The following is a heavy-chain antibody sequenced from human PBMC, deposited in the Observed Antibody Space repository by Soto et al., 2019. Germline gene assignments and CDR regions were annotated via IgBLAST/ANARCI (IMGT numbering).Heavy chain of an antibody. V-gene: IGHV4-59*01. J-gene: IGHJ4*02. CDR1: NGSINNYY. Sequence: SETLSLTCAVSNGSINNYYWTWIRQSPGKGPEWIGFVYYSGTTNYNPSLKSRVTISLHTSKSQFSLRLSSVTAADKAVYYCARAPRDAIPDYWGQGTLVTVSS. CDR2: VYYSGTT. D-gene: IGHD2-2*01. CDR3: ARAPRDAIPDY.